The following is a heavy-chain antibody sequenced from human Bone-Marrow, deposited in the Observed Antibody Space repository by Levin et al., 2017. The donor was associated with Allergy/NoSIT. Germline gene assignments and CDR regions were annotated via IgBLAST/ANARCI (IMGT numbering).Heavy chain of an antibody. CDR2: LYPSGST. D-gene: IGHD6-19*01. CDR1: GGVIGDNH. J-gene: IGHJ4*02. CDR3: ARDILRSSGWYGLDE. Sequence: SETLSLTCTASGGVIGDNHWSWIRRPAGQGLQWIGRLYPSGSTDYNPSLKSRVSMSLDKSKNQFSLRLRSVTAADTAVYYCARDILRSSGWYGLDEWGQGTLVTVSS. V-gene: IGHV4-4*07.